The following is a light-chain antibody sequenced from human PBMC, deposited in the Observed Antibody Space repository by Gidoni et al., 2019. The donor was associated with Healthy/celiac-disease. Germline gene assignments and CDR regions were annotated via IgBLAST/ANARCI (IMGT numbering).Light chain of an antibody. J-gene: IGKJ1*01. CDR2: DAS. V-gene: IGKV1-5*01. CDR1: QSISSW. Sequence: DIQMTQSPSTLSASVGDRVTITCRASQSISSWLAWYQQKPGKAPKLLIYDASSLESGVPSRFSGSGSGTEFTLTISSLQPDDFATYYCQQYNTLGTFXQXTKVEIK. CDR3: QQYNTLGT.